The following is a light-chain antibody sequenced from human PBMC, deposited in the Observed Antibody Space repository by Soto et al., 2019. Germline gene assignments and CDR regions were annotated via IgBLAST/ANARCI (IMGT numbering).Light chain of an antibody. Sequence: QSVLTPPPSVYAAPGQKVTISCSGSSSNIGNNYVSWYQQLPGTAPKLLIYDNNKRPSGIPDRFSGSKSGTSATLGITGLQTGDEADYYCGTWDSSLSAVVFGGGTKLTVL. V-gene: IGLV1-51*01. J-gene: IGLJ2*01. CDR2: DNN. CDR3: GTWDSSLSAVV. CDR1: SSNIGNNY.